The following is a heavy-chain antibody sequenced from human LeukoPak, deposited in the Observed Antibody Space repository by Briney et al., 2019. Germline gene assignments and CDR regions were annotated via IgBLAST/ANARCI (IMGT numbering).Heavy chain of an antibody. D-gene: IGHD3-16*01. CDR1: GYTFTSYG. CDR2: ISAYNGNT. Sequence: AXVXXSCKASGYTFTSYGISWVRQAPGQGLEWMGWISAYNGNTNYAQKLQGRVTMTTDTSTSTAYMEVRRLRSDDTAVYYCARDRGMITFGGANFDYWGQGTLVTVSS. V-gene: IGHV1-18*01. CDR3: ARDRGMITFGGANFDY. J-gene: IGHJ4*02.